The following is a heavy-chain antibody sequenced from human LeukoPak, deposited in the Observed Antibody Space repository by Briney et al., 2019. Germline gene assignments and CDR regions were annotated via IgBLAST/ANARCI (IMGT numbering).Heavy chain of an antibody. D-gene: IGHD2-2*01. V-gene: IGHV3-74*01. CDR1: GFTFSSYW. CDR3: ARDPSSTSGYFDY. Sequence: GGSLRLSCAASGFTFSSYWMHWVRQAPGKGLVWVSRIESDGSSTSYADSVKGRLTISRDNAKNTLDLQMNSLRAEDTAVYYCARDPSSTSGYFDYWGQGTLVIVSS. J-gene: IGHJ4*02. CDR2: IESDGSST.